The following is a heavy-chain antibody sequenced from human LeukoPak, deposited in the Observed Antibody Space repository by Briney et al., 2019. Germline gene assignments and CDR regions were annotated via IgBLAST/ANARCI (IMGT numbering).Heavy chain of an antibody. J-gene: IGHJ4*02. D-gene: IGHD3-22*01. CDR3: VKDDSSGL. Sequence: SETLSLTCTVSGGSISSYYWSWIRQPAGKGLEWIGYIYYSGSTNYNPSLKSRVTISVDTSKNQFSLKLSSVAAADTAVYYCVKDDSSGLWGQGTLVTVSS. V-gene: IGHV4-59*12. CDR1: GGSISSYY. CDR2: IYYSGST.